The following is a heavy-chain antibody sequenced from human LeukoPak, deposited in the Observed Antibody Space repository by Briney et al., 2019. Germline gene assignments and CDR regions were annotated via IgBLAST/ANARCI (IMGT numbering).Heavy chain of an antibody. CDR2: IYYSGTT. D-gene: IGHD4-17*01. CDR3: ARHYLPAYGFDY. J-gene: IGHJ4*02. CDR1: GGSISSYY. Sequence: SETLSLTCTVSGGSISSYYWSWIRQPPGKGLEWIGYIYYSGTTNYNPSLKSRVTISVDRSKNQFSLKLSSVTAADTAVYYCARHYLPAYGFDYWGQGTLVTVSS. V-gene: IGHV4-59*08.